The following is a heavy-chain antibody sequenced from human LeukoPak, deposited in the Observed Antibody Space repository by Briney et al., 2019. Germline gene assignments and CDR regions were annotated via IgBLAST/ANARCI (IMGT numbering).Heavy chain of an antibody. CDR1: GYTFTSYG. CDR3: ARDVRYDSSGYYYGMDV. Sequence: ASVKVSCKASGYTFTSYGISWVRQAPGQGLEWMGWISAYNGNTNYAQKLQGRVTMTTGTSTSTAYMELRSLRSDDTAVYYCARDVRYDSSGYYYGMDVWGQGTTVTVSS. CDR2: ISAYNGNT. J-gene: IGHJ6*02. D-gene: IGHD3-22*01. V-gene: IGHV1-18*01.